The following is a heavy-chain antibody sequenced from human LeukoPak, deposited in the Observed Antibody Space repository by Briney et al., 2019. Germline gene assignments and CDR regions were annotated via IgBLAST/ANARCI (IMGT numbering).Heavy chain of an antibody. Sequence: PGGSLRLSCAASGFTFSSYSRNWVRQAPGKGLEWVSYISSSSSTIYYADSVKGRFTISRDNAKNSLYLQMNSLRAEDTAVYYCARGLRRYYYDSSGYYYFDYWGQGTLVTVSS. CDR2: ISSSSSTI. V-gene: IGHV3-48*01. CDR3: ARGLRRYYYDSSGYYYFDY. D-gene: IGHD3-22*01. J-gene: IGHJ4*02. CDR1: GFTFSSYS.